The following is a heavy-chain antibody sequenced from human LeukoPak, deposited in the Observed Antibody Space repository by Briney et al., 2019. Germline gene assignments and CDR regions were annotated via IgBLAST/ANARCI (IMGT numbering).Heavy chain of an antibody. J-gene: IGHJ4*02. D-gene: IGHD3-10*01. CDR2: ISYSGST. V-gene: IGHV4-39*01. CDR3: ARLLQSGSPRLYFDY. Sequence: SETLSLTCTVSGGSISSSSYYWGWIRQPPGKGLEWIESISYSGSTYYNPSLKSRVTISVDTSKNQFSLKLTSVTAADTAVYYCARLLQSGSPRLYFDYWGQGTLVTVSS. CDR1: GGSISSSSYY.